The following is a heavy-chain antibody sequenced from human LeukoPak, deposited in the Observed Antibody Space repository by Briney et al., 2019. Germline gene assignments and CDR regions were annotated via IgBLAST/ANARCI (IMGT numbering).Heavy chain of an antibody. V-gene: IGHV3-11*01. Sequence: GGSLRLSCAASGFTFSDYYMSWIRLAPGKGLEWVSYISSSGSTIYYADSVKGRFTISRDNAKNSLYLQMNSLRAEDTAVYYCARERLGPYGSGSYLDYWGQGTLVTVSS. J-gene: IGHJ4*02. CDR1: GFTFSDYY. CDR3: ARERLGPYGSGSYLDY. D-gene: IGHD3-10*01. CDR2: ISSSGSTI.